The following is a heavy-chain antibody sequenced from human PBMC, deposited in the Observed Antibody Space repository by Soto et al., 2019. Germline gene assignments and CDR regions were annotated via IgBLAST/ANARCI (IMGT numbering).Heavy chain of an antibody. CDR3: AHARLLWVGGYFDY. CDR2: ISWNDDN. CDR1: GFSLATHGVG. Sequence: QVTLKESGPTLVKPTESLTLTCTFSGFSLATHGVGVGWIRQPPGEALEWLALISWNDDNRYSPSLKSRLTTAKDTSKNQVVLTMANMHPVDTATYYCAHARLLWVGGYFDYWGQGILVTVSS. D-gene: IGHD3-10*01. V-gene: IGHV2-5*01. J-gene: IGHJ4*02.